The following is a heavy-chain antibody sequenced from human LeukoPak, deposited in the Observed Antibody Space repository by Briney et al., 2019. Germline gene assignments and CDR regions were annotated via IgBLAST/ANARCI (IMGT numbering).Heavy chain of an antibody. D-gene: IGHD2-2*01. J-gene: IGHJ4*02. CDR3: ARPRGCGSSRCNNFDY. CDR2: ISSSGSTI. Sequence: PGGSLRLSCAASGFTFSSYEMNWVRQAPGKGLEWVSYISSSGSTIYYADSVKGRFTISRDNGKNSLYLQMNRLRAEDTAVYYCARPRGCGSSRCNNFDYWGQGTLVTVSS. CDR1: GFTFSSYE. V-gene: IGHV3-48*03.